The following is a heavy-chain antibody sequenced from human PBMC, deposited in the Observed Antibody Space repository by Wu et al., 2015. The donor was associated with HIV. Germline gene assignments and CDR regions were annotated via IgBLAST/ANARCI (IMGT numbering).Heavy chain of an antibody. Sequence: QVQLVQSGAEVKKPGSSVKVSCKASGGTFSNYAISWVRQAPGQGLEWMGGIIPMFGTPNYAQKFQGGVTITADESTTTAYMELSSLRSEDTAVYYCARGSTYSCSTTVCPGGYYYIDVWGKGTTVTVSS. CDR1: GGTFSNYA. J-gene: IGHJ6*03. D-gene: IGHD2-2*01. CDR2: IIPMFGTP. V-gene: IGHV1-69*12. CDR3: ARGSTYSCSTTVCPGGYYYIDV.